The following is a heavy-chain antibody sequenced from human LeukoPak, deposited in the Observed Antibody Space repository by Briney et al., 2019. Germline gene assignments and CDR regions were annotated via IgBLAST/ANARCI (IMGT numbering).Heavy chain of an antibody. Sequence: GASVKVSCKASGGTFSSYAISWVRQAPGQGLEWMGGIIPIFGTANYAQKFQGRVTITADKSTSTAYMELSSLRSEDTAVYYCARPKYGDYYGYWGQGTLVTVSS. CDR2: IIPIFGTA. CDR1: GGTFSSYA. D-gene: IGHD4-17*01. J-gene: IGHJ4*02. V-gene: IGHV1-69*06. CDR3: ARPKYGDYYGY.